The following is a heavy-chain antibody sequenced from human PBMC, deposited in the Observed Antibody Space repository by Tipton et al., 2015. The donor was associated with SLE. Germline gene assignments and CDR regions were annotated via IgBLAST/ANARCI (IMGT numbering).Heavy chain of an antibody. CDR2: IKQDGSEN. J-gene: IGHJ4*02. CDR3: ARGRCSSTSCFFDY. Sequence: SLRLSCVASGFSFSNYWMSWVRQAPGKGLEWVANIKQDGSENYYVDSVKGRFTISRDNAKNSLYLQMNSLRAEDTAVYYCARGRCSSTSCFFDYWGQGTLVTVSS. V-gene: IGHV3-7*03. D-gene: IGHD2-2*01. CDR1: GFSFSNYW.